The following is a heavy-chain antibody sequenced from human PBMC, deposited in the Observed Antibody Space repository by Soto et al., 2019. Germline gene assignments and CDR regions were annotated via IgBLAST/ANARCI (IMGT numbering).Heavy chain of an antibody. Sequence: QITLKESGPTLVKPTQTLTLTCTFSGFSLSTSGVGVGWIRQPPGKALEWLALIYWDDDKRYSPSLKSRLTTTNDTSKNQVVLTMTNMDPVDTATYYCAHIPPDIVVVPAVNGGYFDYWGQGTLVTVSS. D-gene: IGHD2-2*01. V-gene: IGHV2-5*02. CDR1: GFSLSTSGVG. J-gene: IGHJ4*02. CDR3: AHIPPDIVVVPAVNGGYFDY. CDR2: IYWDDDK.